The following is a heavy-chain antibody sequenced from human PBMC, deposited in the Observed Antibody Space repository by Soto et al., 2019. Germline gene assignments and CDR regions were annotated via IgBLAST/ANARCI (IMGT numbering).Heavy chain of an antibody. J-gene: IGHJ6*03. Sequence: PSETLSLTCTVSGGSISSYYWSWIRQPPGKGLEWIGYIYYSGSTNYNPSLKSRVTISVDTSKNQFSLKLSSVTAADTAVYYCARDRVAMVRGVDYYYYYMDVWGKGTTVTAP. CDR1: GGSISSYY. D-gene: IGHD3-10*01. CDR3: ARDRVAMVRGVDYYYYYMDV. V-gene: IGHV4-59*01. CDR2: IYYSGST.